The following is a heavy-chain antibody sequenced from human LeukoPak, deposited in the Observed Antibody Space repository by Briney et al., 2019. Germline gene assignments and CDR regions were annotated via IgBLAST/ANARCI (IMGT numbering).Heavy chain of an antibody. V-gene: IGHV1-18*01. CDR3: ARASVDSSGYYYYFDY. J-gene: IGHJ4*02. CDR1: GYTFTSDG. D-gene: IGHD3-22*01. CDR2: ISAYNGNT. Sequence: ASVKVSCKASGYTFTSDGISWVRQAPGQGLEWMGWISAYNGNTNYAQKLQGRVTMTTDTSTSTAYMELRSLRTDDTAVYYCARASVDSSGYYYYFDYWGQGTLVTVSS.